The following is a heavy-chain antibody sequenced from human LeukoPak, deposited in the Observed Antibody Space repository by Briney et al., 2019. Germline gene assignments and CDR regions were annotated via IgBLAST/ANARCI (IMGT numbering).Heavy chain of an antibody. J-gene: IGHJ4*02. D-gene: IGHD3-10*01. Sequence: QSGGSLRLSCAAAGLRFSSDWMNWVRQAPGKGLEWVANINPDGSQESYVDSVKGRFTVSRDNAKNSVYLQTNSLRAEDTGIYYCLSGSGYWGQGTLVTVSS. CDR1: GLRFSSDW. CDR3: LSGSGY. V-gene: IGHV3-7*01. CDR2: INPDGSQE.